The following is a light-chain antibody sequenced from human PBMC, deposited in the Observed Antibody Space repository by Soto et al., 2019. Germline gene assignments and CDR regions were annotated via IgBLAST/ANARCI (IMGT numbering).Light chain of an antibody. CDR2: EVS. V-gene: IGLV2-23*02. J-gene: IGLJ1*01. CDR1: SSDVGSYNL. CDR3: CSSAGSSTPYV. Sequence: QSVLAQPASVSGSPGQSITISCTGTSSDVGSYNLVSWYQQHPGKAPKLMIYEVSKRPSGVSNRFSGSKPGNTASLTISGLQAEDEADYYCCSSAGSSTPYVFGTGTKATVL.